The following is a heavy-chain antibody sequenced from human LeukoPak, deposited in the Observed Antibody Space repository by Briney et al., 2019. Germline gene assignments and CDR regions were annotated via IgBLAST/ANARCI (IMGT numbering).Heavy chain of an antibody. Sequence: ASVKVSCKASGYTFTSYDTNWVRQATGQGLEWMGWMNPNSGNTGYAQKFQGRVTMTRNTSISTAYMELSSLRSEDTAVYYCARGRGYCSGGSCYHNENWFDPWGQGTLVTVSS. CDR3: ARGRGYCSGGSCYHNENWFDP. CDR2: MNPNSGNT. CDR1: GYTFTSYD. D-gene: IGHD2-15*01. J-gene: IGHJ5*02. V-gene: IGHV1-8*01.